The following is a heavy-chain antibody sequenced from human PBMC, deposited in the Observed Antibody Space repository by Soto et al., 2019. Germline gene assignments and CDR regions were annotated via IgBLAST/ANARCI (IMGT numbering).Heavy chain of an antibody. J-gene: IGHJ3*02. Sequence: PGGSLRLSCAASGFTFSSYAMSWARQAPGKGLEWVSAISGSGGSTYYADSVKGRFTISRDNSKNTLYLQMNSLRAEDTAVYYCAKDPYYYDSSEAFDIWGQGTMVTVSS. CDR3: AKDPYYYDSSEAFDI. CDR2: ISGSGGST. D-gene: IGHD3-22*01. CDR1: GFTFSSYA. V-gene: IGHV3-23*01.